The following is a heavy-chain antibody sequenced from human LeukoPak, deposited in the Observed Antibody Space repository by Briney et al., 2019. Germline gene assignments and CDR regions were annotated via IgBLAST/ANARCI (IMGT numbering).Heavy chain of an antibody. CDR3: ARGGSTGYCSGVCD. CDR1: GGSISSYY. J-gene: IGHJ4*02. CDR2: IYYSGST. V-gene: IGHV4-59*01. Sequence: SETLSLTCTVSGGSISSYYWSWIRQPPGKGLEWIGYIYYSGSTNYNPSLKSRVTISVDTSKNQFSLKLSSVTAADTAVYYCARGGSTGYCSGVCDWGQGTLVTVSS. D-gene: IGHD2-15*01.